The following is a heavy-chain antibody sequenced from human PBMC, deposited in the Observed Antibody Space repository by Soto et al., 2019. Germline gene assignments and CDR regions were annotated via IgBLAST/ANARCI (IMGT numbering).Heavy chain of an antibody. D-gene: IGHD1-26*01. CDR2: IKQDGSEK. Sequence: GGSLRLSCAASGFTFSSYWMSWVRQAPGKGLEWVANIKQDGSEKYYVDSVKGRFTISRDNAKNSLYLQMNSLRAEDATVYYCARDRRSGGYYYYYYMDVWGKGTTVTVSS. V-gene: IGHV3-7*03. CDR3: ARDRRSGGYYYYYYMDV. CDR1: GFTFSSYW. J-gene: IGHJ6*03.